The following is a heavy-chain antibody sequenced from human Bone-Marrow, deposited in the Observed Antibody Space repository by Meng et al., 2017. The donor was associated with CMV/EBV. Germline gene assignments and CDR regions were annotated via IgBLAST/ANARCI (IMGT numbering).Heavy chain of an antibody. CDR1: GYTFTGYY. CDR3: ASADSSSWYGYYYYGMDV. J-gene: IGHJ6*02. V-gene: IGHV1-8*03. D-gene: IGHD6-13*01. Sequence: ASVKVSCKASGYTFTGYYMHWVRQAPGQGLEWMGWMNPNSGNTGYAQKFQGRVTITRNTSRSTAYMELSSLRSEDTAVYSCASADSSSWYGYYYYGMDVWGQGTTVTVSS. CDR2: MNPNSGNT.